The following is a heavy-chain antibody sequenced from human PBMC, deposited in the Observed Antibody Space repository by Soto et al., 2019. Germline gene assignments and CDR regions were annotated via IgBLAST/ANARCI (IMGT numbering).Heavy chain of an antibody. V-gene: IGHV4-30-4*01. D-gene: IGHD2-15*01. CDR3: ARARGARYFDY. J-gene: IGHJ4*02. Sequence: SETLSLTCTVSGGSISSGDYYWSWIRQPPGKGLEWIGYIYYSGSTYYNPSLKSRVTISVDTSKNQFSLKLSSVTAADTAVHYCARARGARYFDYWGQGTLVTV. CDR2: IYYSGST. CDR1: GGSISSGDYY.